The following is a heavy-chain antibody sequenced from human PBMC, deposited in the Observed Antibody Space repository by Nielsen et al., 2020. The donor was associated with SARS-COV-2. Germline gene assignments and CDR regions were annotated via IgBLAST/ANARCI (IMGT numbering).Heavy chain of an antibody. J-gene: IGHJ6*02. CDR2: VSGSGYST. Sequence: ETLSLTCAASGFTFRSHAMSWVRQAPGKGLEWVSGVSGSGYSTYYADSVKGRFTISRDNSENSLYLQMNSLRAEDTAVYYCAKDGVIGYGDYPDYYGLDVWGQGTTVTVSS. CDR3: AKDGVIGYGDYPDYYGLDV. CDR1: GFTFRSHA. V-gene: IGHV3-23*01. D-gene: IGHD4-17*01.